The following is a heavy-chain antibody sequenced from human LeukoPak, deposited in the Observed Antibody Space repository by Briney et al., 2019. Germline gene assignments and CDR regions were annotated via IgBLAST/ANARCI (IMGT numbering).Heavy chain of an antibody. CDR1: GFTFSSYA. Sequence: GGSLRLSCAASGFTFSSYAMHWVRQAPGKGLEWVAVISYDGSNKYYADSVKGRFTVSRDNSKNTLYLQMNSLRAEDTAVYYCARPGYSYGPTADWGQGTLVTVSS. D-gene: IGHD5-18*01. V-gene: IGHV3-30-3*01. CDR3: ARPGYSYGPTAD. CDR2: ISYDGSNK. J-gene: IGHJ4*02.